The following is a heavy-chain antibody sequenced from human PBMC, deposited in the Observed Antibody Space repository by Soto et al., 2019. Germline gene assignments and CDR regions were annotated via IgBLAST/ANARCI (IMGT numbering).Heavy chain of an antibody. CDR2: IIPIFGTA. J-gene: IGHJ6*02. CDR1: GGTFSSYA. Sequence: AASVKVSCKASGGTFSSYAISWVRQAPGQGLEWMGGIIPIFGTANYAQKFQGRVTITADKSTSTAYMELSSLRSEDTAVYYCARADVLMVYATRYYYYGMDVWGQGTTVTVSS. D-gene: IGHD2-8*01. CDR3: ARADVLMVYATRYYYYGMDV. V-gene: IGHV1-69*06.